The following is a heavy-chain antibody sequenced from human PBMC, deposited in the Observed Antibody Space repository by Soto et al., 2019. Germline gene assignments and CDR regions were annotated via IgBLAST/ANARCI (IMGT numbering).Heavy chain of an antibody. CDR1: GLNLSHPW. Sequence: GGSLRLSCAASGLNLSHPWMTWVRQAAGKGLEWVGRIKGKTDGGTADYAAPVKGRFTISRDDSKNTVYLQMNSLKTEDTAVYYCTTGIYYDILTGYHNVAYWGQGTLATVSS. CDR3: TTGIYYDILTGYHNVAY. D-gene: IGHD3-9*01. J-gene: IGHJ4*02. CDR2: IKGKTDGGTA. V-gene: IGHV3-15*01.